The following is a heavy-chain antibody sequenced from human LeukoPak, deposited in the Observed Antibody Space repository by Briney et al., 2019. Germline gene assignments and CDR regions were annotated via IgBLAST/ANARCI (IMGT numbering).Heavy chain of an antibody. CDR2: ISSSGSTI. J-gene: IGHJ4*02. CDR3: ARGVQWLPKGGFDY. Sequence: TGGSLRLSCAASGFTFSDYYMSWIRQAPGKGVEWGSYISSSGSTIYYADSVKGRFTISRDNAKNSLYLQMNSLRAEDTAVYYCARGVQWLPKGGFDYWGQGTLVTVSS. CDR1: GFTFSDYY. V-gene: IGHV3-11*04. D-gene: IGHD6-19*01.